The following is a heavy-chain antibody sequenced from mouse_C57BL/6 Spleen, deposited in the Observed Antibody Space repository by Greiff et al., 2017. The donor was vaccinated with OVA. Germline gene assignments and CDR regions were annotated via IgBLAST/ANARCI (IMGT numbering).Heavy chain of an antibody. V-gene: IGHV3-6*01. CDR2: ISYDGSN. CDR1: GYSITSGYY. Sequence: ESGPGLVKPSQSLSLTCSVTGYSITSGYYWNWIRQFPGNKLEWMGYISYDGSNNYNPSLKNRISITRDTSKNQFFLKLNSVTTEDTATYYCARDLEYYGSSYEDYAMDYWGQGTSVTVSS. J-gene: IGHJ4*01. D-gene: IGHD1-1*01. CDR3: ARDLEYYGSSYEDYAMDY.